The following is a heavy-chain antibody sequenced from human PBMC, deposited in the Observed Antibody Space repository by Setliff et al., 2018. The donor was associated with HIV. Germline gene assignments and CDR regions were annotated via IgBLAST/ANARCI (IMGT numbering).Heavy chain of an antibody. Sequence: SETLSLTCTVSGGSINSGGYYWSWIRQHPGKGLEWIGYVYYSVSTYYNPSLKSRVTLSVDTSKNQFSLKLSSVTAADTAFYFCATFSWGGWDNTFNDYWGQGTLVTVSS. CDR3: ATFSWGGWDNTFNDY. V-gene: IGHV4-31*03. J-gene: IGHJ4*02. CDR2: VYYSVST. CDR1: GGSINSGGYY. D-gene: IGHD1-26*01.